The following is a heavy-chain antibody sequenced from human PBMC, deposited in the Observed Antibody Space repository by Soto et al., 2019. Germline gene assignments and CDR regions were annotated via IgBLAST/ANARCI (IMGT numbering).Heavy chain of an antibody. CDR1: GFVFSDYA. CDR2: ISAGGSDT. V-gene: IGHV3-23*01. J-gene: IGHJ4*02. Sequence: VGSLRLSCVASGFVFSDYAMSWVRQAPGKGLEWVSAISAGGSDTYYADSVKGRFTVSRVNSESTLYLQMNTLRAEDTAIYYCASVPIWCGSSSCYTEGFDSWGQGTLVTVSS. CDR3: ASVPIWCGSSSCYTEGFDS. D-gene: IGHD2-2*01.